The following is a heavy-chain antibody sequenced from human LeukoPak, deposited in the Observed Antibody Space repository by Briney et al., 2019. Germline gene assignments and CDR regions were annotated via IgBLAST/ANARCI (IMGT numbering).Heavy chain of an antibody. CDR1: GFTFSDYY. V-gene: IGHV3-11*01. CDR3: AKGSGIYYDSSSYQFDS. J-gene: IGHJ4*02. CDR2: ISSSGSTI. Sequence: PGGSLRLSCAASGFTFSDYYMSWIRQAPGKGLEWVSYISSSGSTIYYADSVKGRFTISRDNAKNSLYLQMNSLRAEDMALYYCAKGSGIYYDSSSYQFDSWGQGTLVTASS. D-gene: IGHD3-22*01.